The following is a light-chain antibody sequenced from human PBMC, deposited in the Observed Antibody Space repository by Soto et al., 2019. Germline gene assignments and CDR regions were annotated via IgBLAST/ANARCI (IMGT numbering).Light chain of an antibody. V-gene: IGLV2-8*01. CDR3: SSYGGRYNYV. CDR1: SSDVGGYNY. CDR2: EVN. Sequence: VLTQPPSASGSPGQSVTISCTGTSSDVGGYNYVSWYQQYPGKAPKLMIYEVNRRPSGVPDRFSGSKSGNTASLTVSGLQAEDEADYYWSSYGGRYNYVFGTGTRSPS. J-gene: IGLJ1*01.